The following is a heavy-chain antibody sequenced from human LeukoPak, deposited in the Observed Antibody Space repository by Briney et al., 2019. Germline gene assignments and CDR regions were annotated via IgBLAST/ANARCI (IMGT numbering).Heavy chain of an antibody. D-gene: IGHD6-13*01. CDR1: GGSFSGYY. J-gene: IGHJ5*02. CDR3: ARRGGIAARYNWFDP. V-gene: IGHV4-34*01. CDR2: INHSGST. Sequence: SETLSLTCAVYGGSFSGYYWSWIRQTPGKGLEWIGEINHSGSTNYNPSLKSRVTTSVDTSKNQCSLKLSSVTAADTAVYYCARRGGIAARYNWFDPWGQGTLVTVSS.